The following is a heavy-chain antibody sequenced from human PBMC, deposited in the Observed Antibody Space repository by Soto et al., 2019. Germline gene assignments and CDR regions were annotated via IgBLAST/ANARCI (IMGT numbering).Heavy chain of an antibody. CDR3: AKDANRGWYGDDAFDI. D-gene: IGHD6-19*01. J-gene: IGHJ3*02. V-gene: IGHV3-23*01. CDR1: GFTFSSYA. CDR2: ISGSGGST. Sequence: GGSLRLSCAASGFTFSSYAMSWVRQAPGKGLEWVSAISGSGGSTYYADSVKGRFTISRDNSKNTLYLQMNSLRAEDTAVYYGAKDANRGWYGDDAFDIWGQGTMVTVSS.